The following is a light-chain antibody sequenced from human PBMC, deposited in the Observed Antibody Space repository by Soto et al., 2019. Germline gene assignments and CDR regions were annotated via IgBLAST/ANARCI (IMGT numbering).Light chain of an antibody. CDR2: DAS. J-gene: IGKJ5*01. Sequence: VLTQNQPTRSLSRGERATLSFRASQSVSSYLAWYQQKPGQAPRLLIYDASNRATGTTARFSGSVSGTDLTLTISSLEPEEFAVYYCQQRRDWPPTFGQGTRLE. V-gene: IGKV3-11*01. CDR3: QQRRDWPPT. CDR1: QSVSSY.